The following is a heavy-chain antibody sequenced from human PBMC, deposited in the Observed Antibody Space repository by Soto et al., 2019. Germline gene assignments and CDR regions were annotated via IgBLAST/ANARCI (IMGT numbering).Heavy chain of an antibody. J-gene: IGHJ1*01. V-gene: IGHV3-23*01. D-gene: IGHD6-19*01. CDR3: AKDPGSSGWVEYFQH. CDR1: GFTFSSYA. CDR2: ISGSGGST. Sequence: PGGSLRLSCAASGFTFSSYAMSWVRQAPGKGLEWVSAISGSGGSTYYADSVKGRFTISRDNSKNTLYLQMNSLRAEDTAVYYCAKDPGSSGWVEYFQHWGQGTLVTVSS.